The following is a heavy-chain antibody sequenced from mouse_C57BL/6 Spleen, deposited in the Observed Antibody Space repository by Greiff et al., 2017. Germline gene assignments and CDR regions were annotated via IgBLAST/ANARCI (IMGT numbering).Heavy chain of an antibody. CDR1: GYAFSSYW. V-gene: IGHV1-80*01. J-gene: IGHJ2*01. CDR2: IYPGDGDT. CDR3: ATKTKRDPYYFDY. Sequence: VQLQQSGAELVKPGASVKISCKASGYAFSSYWMNWVKQRPGKGLEWIGQIYPGDGDTNYNGKFKGKATLTADKSSSTAYMQLSSLTSEDSAVYFCATKTKRDPYYFDYWGQGTTLTVSS. D-gene: IGHD3-3*01.